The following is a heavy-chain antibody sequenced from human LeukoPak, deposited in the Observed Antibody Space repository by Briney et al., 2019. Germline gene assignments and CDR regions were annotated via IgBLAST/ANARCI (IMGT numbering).Heavy chain of an antibody. J-gene: IGHJ4*02. CDR3: ARDSGSYFVGYYFDY. CDR2: ISNDGSSK. D-gene: IGHD1-26*01. CDR1: GFTFSTYA. Sequence: GGSLRLSCAASGFTFSTYAMDWVRQAPGKGLEWVTVISNDGSSKYYADSVKGRFTISRDNSKNTLYLQMNSLRAEDTAVYYCARDSGSYFVGYYFDYWGQETLVTVSS. V-gene: IGHV3-30*04.